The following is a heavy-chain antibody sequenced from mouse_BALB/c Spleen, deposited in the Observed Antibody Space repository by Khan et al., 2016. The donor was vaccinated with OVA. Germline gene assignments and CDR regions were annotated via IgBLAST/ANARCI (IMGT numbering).Heavy chain of an antibody. V-gene: IGHV1-61*01. CDR3: ARGGYGTSFTY. Sequence: QVQLQQSGAELVRPGASVKLSCKASGYTFTSFWMNWVTERPGQGLEWIGMIDPSDSETHYNPMFKDKATLTVDKSSSTAYMQLSGLTSEDSAVEYCARGGYGTSFTYWGQGTLVTVSA. J-gene: IGHJ3*01. CDR2: IDPSDSET. D-gene: IGHD2-10*02. CDR1: GYTFTSFW.